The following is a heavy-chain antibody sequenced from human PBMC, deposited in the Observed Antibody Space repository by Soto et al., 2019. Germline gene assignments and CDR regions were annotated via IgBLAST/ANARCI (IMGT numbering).Heavy chain of an antibody. CDR1: GGSITSSFY. Sequence: QLQLQESGPGLVKPSETLCLICSVSGGSITSSFYWGWIRQPPGKGLEWIGSIYGTGNTYYNPSLKGRVTISADTSKNQFSLNLISVTAADTALYYCRSSSRYSSDVWGQGATVTVSS. J-gene: IGHJ6*02. CDR3: RSSSRYSSDV. D-gene: IGHD6-13*01. V-gene: IGHV4-39*01. CDR2: IYGTGNT.